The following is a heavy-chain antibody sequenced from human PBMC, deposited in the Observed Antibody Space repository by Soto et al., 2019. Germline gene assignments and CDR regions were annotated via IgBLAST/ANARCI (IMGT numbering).Heavy chain of an antibody. J-gene: IGHJ5*02. D-gene: IGHD1-1*01. CDR2: VQMSGTT. V-gene: IGHV4-4*07. CDR1: GASVRSYH. Sequence: SETLSLTCAVSGASVRSYHWSWIRQAAGKGLEWIGRVQMSGTTNYNPSLKTRVTMSLDTSKNEVSLRMTSVTAADTAVYFCAKDRSTMRWFDPWGQGILVTVS. CDR3: AKDRSTMRWFDP.